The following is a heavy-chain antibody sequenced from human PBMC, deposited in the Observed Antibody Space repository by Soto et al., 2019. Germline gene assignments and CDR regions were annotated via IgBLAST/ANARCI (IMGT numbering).Heavy chain of an antibody. CDR2: MYYSGST. CDR3: ARLGASDHSLDH. V-gene: IGHV4-59*08. J-gene: IGHJ5*02. Sequence: QVQLQESGPGLVKPSETLSLTCTVSGGSISPYYWAWIRQPPGQGLEWVGYMYYSGSTSYHPSLRRRVIPSLETSKSRFPMRMSAVAAAETALYYCARLGASDHSLDHWGQGTLVTVSS. CDR1: GGSISPYY.